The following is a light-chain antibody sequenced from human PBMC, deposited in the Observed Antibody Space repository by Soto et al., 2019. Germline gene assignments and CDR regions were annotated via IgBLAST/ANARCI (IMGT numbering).Light chain of an antibody. CDR1: QSISSW. CDR2: KAS. CDR3: QQYNSYWT. V-gene: IGKV1-5*03. J-gene: IGKJ1*01. Sequence: DIQMTQSPSTLSASVGDRVTITCRASQSISSWLAWYQQKPGKAPKLLNYKASILESGAPSRFSGSGSGTDFALTISSLQPDDFAAYYCQQYNSYWTFGQGTKVEIQ.